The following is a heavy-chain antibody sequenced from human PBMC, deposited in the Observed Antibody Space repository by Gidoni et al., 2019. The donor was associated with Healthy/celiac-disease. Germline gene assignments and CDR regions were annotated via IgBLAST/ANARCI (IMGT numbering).Heavy chain of an antibody. CDR3: ARIHIVVVTAKYFDY. J-gene: IGHJ4*02. Sequence: QVQLQESGPGLVKPSETLSLTCTVSGGSVSSRSYYWSWIRQPPGKGLEWIGYIYYSGSTNYNPSLKSRVTISVDTSKNQFSLKLSSVTAADTAVYYCARIHIVVVTAKYFDYWGQGTLVTVSS. V-gene: IGHV4-61*01. CDR1: GGSVSSRSYY. D-gene: IGHD2-21*02. CDR2: IYYSGST.